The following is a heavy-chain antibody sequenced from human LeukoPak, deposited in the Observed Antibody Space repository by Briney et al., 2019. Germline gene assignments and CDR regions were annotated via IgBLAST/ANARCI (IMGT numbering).Heavy chain of an antibody. Sequence: GGSLRLSCAASGFIFSSYSMNWVRQAPGKGLVWVSYISSSSSTIYYADSVKGRFTISRDNAKNSLYLQMNSLRAEDTAVYYCARDRGDDYGDQDYLFDYWGQGTLVTVSS. CDR1: GFIFSSYS. D-gene: IGHD4-17*01. CDR2: ISSSSSTI. CDR3: ARDRGDDYGDQDYLFDY. J-gene: IGHJ4*02. V-gene: IGHV3-48*01.